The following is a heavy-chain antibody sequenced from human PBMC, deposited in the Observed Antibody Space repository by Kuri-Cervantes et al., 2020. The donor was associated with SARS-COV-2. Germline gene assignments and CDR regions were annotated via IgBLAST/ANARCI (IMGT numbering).Heavy chain of an antibody. D-gene: IGHD3-3*01. Sequence: GESLKISCAASGFTFSSYAMSWVRQAPGKGLEWVSAISGSGGSTYYADSVKGRFTISRDNSKNTLYLQMNSLRAEDTAVYYCAKVYYDCWSSYYNYYYYMDVWGKGATVTVSS. CDR3: AKVYYDCWSSYYNYYYYMDV. V-gene: IGHV3-23*01. CDR1: GFTFSSYA. CDR2: ISGSGGST. J-gene: IGHJ6*03.